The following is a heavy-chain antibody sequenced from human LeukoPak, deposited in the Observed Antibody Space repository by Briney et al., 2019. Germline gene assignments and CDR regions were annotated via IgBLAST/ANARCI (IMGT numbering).Heavy chain of an antibody. D-gene: IGHD5-18*01. CDR3: AKDPGYSYGYEAYYFDY. CDR2: ISGSGGST. J-gene: IGHJ4*02. Sequence: GGSLRLSCAASGFTFSSYAMSWVRQAPGKGLEWVSAISGSGGSTYYADSVKGQFTISRDNSKNTLYLQMNSLRAEDTAVYYCAKDPGYSYGYEAYYFDYWGQGTLVTVSS. CDR1: GFTFSSYA. V-gene: IGHV3-23*01.